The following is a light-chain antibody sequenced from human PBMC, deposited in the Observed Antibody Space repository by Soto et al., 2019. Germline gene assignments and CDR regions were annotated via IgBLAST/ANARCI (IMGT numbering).Light chain of an antibody. J-gene: IGLJ1*01. CDR2: DVS. CDR1: SSDVGGYNY. Sequence: QSALTQPASVSGSPGQSITISCTGASSDVGGYNYVSWYQQHPGKAPTLMIYDVSNRPSGVSNRVSGSKSGNTASLTISGLQAEDEADYYCSSYTTRSTLYVFGTGTKLTVL. V-gene: IGLV2-14*03. CDR3: SSYTTRSTLYV.